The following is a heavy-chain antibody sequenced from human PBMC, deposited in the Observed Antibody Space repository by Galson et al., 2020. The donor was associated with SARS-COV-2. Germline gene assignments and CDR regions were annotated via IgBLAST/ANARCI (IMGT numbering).Heavy chain of an antibody. J-gene: IGHJ6*02. CDR1: GGSISSGSYY. V-gene: IGHV4-61*02. CDR3: ARAPAVDTAMVRYYYGMDV. D-gene: IGHD5-18*01. Sequence: SETLSLTCTVSGGSISSGSYYWSWLRQPAGKGLEWIGRIYTSGSTNYNPSLKSRVTISVDTSKNQFSLKLSSVTAADTAVYYCARAPAVDTAMVRYYYGMDVWGQGTTVTVSS. CDR2: IYTSGST.